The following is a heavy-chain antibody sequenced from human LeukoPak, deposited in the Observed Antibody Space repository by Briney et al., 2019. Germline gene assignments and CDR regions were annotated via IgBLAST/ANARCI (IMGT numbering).Heavy chain of an antibody. CDR2: ISGSGGST. Sequence: GGSLRLSCAASGFIFSNYAMSWVRQAPGKGLEWVSGISGSGGSTFYADSVSGRFTISRDNSKNTLYLQMNSLRAEDTAVYCSVTNGVDVWGQGTTVAVSS. CDR1: GFIFSNYA. V-gene: IGHV3-23*01. D-gene: IGHD3-10*01. J-gene: IGHJ6*02. CDR3: VTNGVDV.